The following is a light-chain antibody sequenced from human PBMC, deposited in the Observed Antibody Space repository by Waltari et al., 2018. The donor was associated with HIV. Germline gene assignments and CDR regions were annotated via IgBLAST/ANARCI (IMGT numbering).Light chain of an antibody. Sequence: SALTQPASVSASPGQSLTISCTGPRSAVRGYTYFSLYQQHPGKAPKFMIYEVRNRPAGVSNRFSGAKAGNTASLTISGLQAEDEAYYYCSSYSSSDTHVVFGGGTKLTVL. CDR3: SSYSSSDTHVV. CDR2: EVR. J-gene: IGLJ2*01. CDR1: RSAVRGYTY. V-gene: IGLV2-14*01.